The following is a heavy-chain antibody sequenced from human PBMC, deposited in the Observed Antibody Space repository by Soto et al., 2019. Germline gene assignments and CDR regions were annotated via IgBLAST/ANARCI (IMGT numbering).Heavy chain of an antibody. J-gene: IGHJ6*02. V-gene: IGHV1-18*04. Sequence: GASVKVSCKASGYTFTSYGISWVRQAPGQGLEWMGWISAYNGNTNYAQKLQGRVTMTTDTSTSTAYMELRSLRSDDTAVYYCARVSADYYGSGSYPYYYYGMDVWGQGTTVTVSS. CDR2: ISAYNGNT. D-gene: IGHD3-10*01. CDR3: ARVSADYYGSGSYPYYYYGMDV. CDR1: GYTFTSYG.